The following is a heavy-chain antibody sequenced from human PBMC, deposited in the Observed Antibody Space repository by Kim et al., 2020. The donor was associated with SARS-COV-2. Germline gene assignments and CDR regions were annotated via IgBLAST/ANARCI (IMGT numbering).Heavy chain of an antibody. Sequence: SETLSLTCTVSGGSISSYYWSWIRQPPGKGLEWIGYIYYSGSTNYNPSLKSRVTISVDTSKNQFSLKLSSVTAADTAVYYCARAPNIQISGFDYWGQGT. CDR3: ARAPNIQISGFDY. CDR1: GGSISSYY. J-gene: IGHJ4*02. CDR2: IYYSGST. V-gene: IGHV4-59*01.